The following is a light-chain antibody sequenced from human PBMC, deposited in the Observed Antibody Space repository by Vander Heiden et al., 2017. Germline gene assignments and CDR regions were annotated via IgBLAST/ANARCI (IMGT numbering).Light chain of an antibody. Sequence: QSVLTQPPSASATPGQRVTISCFGVSSNIGSNSVNWYQQIPGTAPRLLIFGNEQRPSGVPDRFSGSKSGTSASLPISGLQSEDEGDYYCAAWDDSLNGPLFGGGTKLSVL. V-gene: IGLV1-44*01. CDR2: GNE. J-gene: IGLJ2*01. CDR3: AAWDDSLNGPL. CDR1: SSNIGSNS.